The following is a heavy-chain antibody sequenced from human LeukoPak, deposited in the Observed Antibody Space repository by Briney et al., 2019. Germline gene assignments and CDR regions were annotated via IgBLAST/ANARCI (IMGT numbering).Heavy chain of an antibody. Sequence: PSETLSLTCAVSGASITSSHWWSWARQPPGKGLEWIGEIHDSGTTNYKPSLKSRVTISVDTSKNQVSLKLSSVTAADTAVYYCTRTSASTAIDYWGQGTLVTVSS. CDR1: GASITSSHW. V-gene: IGHV4-4*02. CDR2: IHDSGTT. CDR3: TRTSASTAIDY. D-gene: IGHD4-17*01. J-gene: IGHJ4*02.